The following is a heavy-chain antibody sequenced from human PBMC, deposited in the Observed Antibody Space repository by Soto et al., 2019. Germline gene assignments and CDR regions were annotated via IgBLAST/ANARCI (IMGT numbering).Heavy chain of an antibody. CDR2: IDPSDSYT. Sequence: GESLKISCKGSGYSFTSYWITWVRQMPGKGLEWMGRIDPSDSYTNYSPSFQGHVTISADKSISTAYLQWSSLKASDTAMYYCASTGGSDAFDIWGQGTMVTVSS. D-gene: IGHD2-15*01. J-gene: IGHJ3*02. CDR3: ASTGGSDAFDI. CDR1: GYSFTSYW. V-gene: IGHV5-10-1*01.